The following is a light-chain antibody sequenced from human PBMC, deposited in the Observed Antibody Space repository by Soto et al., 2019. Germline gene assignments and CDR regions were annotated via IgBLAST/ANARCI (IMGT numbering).Light chain of an antibody. CDR1: SSDVGSYNL. CDR3: CSYAGSV. Sequence: QSALTQPASVSGSPGQSITISCTGTSSDVGSYNLVSWYQQHPGKAPKLMIYEGSKRPSGVSNRFSGSKSGNTASLTIAGLQAEDEAYYYCCSYAGSVFGGGTKLTVL. V-gene: IGLV2-23*01. CDR2: EGS. J-gene: IGLJ2*01.